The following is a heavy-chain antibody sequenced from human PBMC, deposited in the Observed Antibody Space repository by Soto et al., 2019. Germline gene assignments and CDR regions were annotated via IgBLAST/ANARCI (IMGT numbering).Heavy chain of an antibody. CDR3: ARDGGVYCSGGSCDPDDDAFDI. J-gene: IGHJ3*02. CDR2: ISAYNGNT. V-gene: IGHV1-18*01. CDR1: GYTFTSYG. D-gene: IGHD2-15*01. Sequence: QVQLVQSGAEVKKPGASVKVSCKASGYTFTSYGISWVRQAPGQGLEWMGWISAYNGNTNYAQKLQGRVPMTTHTLTSNDDMELRSLRSDGTAVYYCARDGGVYCSGGSCDPDDDAFDIWGQGTMVTVSS.